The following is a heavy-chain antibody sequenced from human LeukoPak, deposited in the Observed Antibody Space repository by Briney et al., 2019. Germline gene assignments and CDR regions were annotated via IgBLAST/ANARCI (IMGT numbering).Heavy chain of an antibody. V-gene: IGHV3-21*01. J-gene: IGHJ6*02. D-gene: IGHD6-19*01. Sequence: GGSLRISCAASGFTFSVYSMSWIRQAPEKGLEWVSSLCSTTYTHYPDSVQGRFTISRYNSKNSLYVQMNSLTAEDTALYYCARDGSGWSRDVWGQGTTVTVSS. CDR2: LCSTTYT. CDR3: ARDGSGWSRDV. CDR1: GFTFSVYS.